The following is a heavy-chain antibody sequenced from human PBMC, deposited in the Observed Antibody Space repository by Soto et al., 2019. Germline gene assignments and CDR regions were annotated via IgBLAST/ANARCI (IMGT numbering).Heavy chain of an antibody. V-gene: IGHV1-3*01. CDR1: GYTFTSYA. D-gene: IGHD3-22*01. CDR3: ARDHYYDSSGYYLSAIFPPRDQYYFDY. Sequence: GASVKVSCKASGYTFTSYAMHWVRQAPGQRLEWMGWINAGNGNTKYSQRFQGRVTITRDTSASTAYMELSSLRSEDTAVYYCARDHYYDSSGYYLSAIFPPRDQYYFDYWGQGTLVTVSS. J-gene: IGHJ4*02. CDR2: INAGNGNT.